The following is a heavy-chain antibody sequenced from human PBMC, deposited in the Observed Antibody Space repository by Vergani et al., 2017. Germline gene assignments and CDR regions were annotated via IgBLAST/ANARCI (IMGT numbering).Heavy chain of an antibody. V-gene: IGHV3-7*01. J-gene: IGHJ4*02. CDR2: IKQDGSEK. CDR1: GFTFSSYW. D-gene: IGHD6-6*01. Sequence: EVQLVESGGGLVQPGGSLRLSCAASGFTFSSYWMSWVRQAPGKGLEWVANIKQDGSEKYYVDSVKGRFTISRDNSKNTLNLQMNSLRAEDTAVYYCARESSSSAFDYWGQGTLVTVSS. CDR3: ARESSSSAFDY.